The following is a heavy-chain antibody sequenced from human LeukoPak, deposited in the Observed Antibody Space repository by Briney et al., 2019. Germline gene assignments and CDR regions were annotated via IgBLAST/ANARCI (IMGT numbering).Heavy chain of an antibody. V-gene: IGHV4-38-2*01. Sequence: SETLSLTCAVSGYSISSGYYWGWIRQPPGKGLEWIGGIYHSGNPYYNPSLKSRVTISVDTSKNQFSLKLSSVTAADTAVYYCARGRSSDGHWGQGTLVTVSS. CDR1: GYSISSGYY. D-gene: IGHD6-19*01. J-gene: IGHJ4*02. CDR3: ARGRSSDGH. CDR2: IYHSGNP.